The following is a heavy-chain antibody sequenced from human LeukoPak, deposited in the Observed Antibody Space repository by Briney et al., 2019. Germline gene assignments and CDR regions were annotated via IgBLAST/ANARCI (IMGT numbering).Heavy chain of an antibody. J-gene: IGHJ4*02. CDR2: ISGSGGST. CDR1: GFTFSSYA. Sequence: LSGGSLRLSCAASGFTFSSYAMSWVRQAPGKGLEWVSAISGSGGSTYYADSVKGRFTISRDNSKNTLYLQMNSLRAEDTAVYYCAKRERFLEWYYLDYWGQGTLVTVSS. D-gene: IGHD3-3*01. CDR3: AKRERFLEWYYLDY. V-gene: IGHV3-23*01.